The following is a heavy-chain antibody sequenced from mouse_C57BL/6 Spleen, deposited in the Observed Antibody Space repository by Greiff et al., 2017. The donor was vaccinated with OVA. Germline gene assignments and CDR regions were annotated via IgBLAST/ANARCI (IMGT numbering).Heavy chain of an antibody. Sequence: VNLVESGAELVKPGASVKISCKASGYTFTDYYINWVKQRPGQGLEWIGKIGPGSGSTYYNEKFKGKATLTADKSSSTAYMQLSSLTSEDSAVYFCAKTGTRNYWYFDVWGTGTTVTVSS. J-gene: IGHJ1*03. CDR3: AKTGTRNYWYFDV. CDR1: GYTFTDYY. V-gene: IGHV1-77*01. D-gene: IGHD4-1*01. CDR2: IGPGSGST.